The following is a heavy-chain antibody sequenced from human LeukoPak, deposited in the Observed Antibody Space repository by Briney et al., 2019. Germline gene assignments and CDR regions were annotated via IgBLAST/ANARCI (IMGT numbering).Heavy chain of an antibody. V-gene: IGHV3-48*03. Sequence: GGSLTLSCAASGFTFSGYKRNWVRQAPGKGLEWVSYISTSDTTIYYADSVRGRFTISRDNAKNSLYLQMHSLRVEDTAVYYCARGGGSSWCLDCWGQGTLVTVSS. CDR3: ARGGGSSWCLDC. J-gene: IGHJ4*02. CDR1: GFTFSGYK. CDR2: ISTSDTTI. D-gene: IGHD6-13*01.